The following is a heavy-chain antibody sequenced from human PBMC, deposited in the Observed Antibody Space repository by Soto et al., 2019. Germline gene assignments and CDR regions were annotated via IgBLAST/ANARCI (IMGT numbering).Heavy chain of an antibody. CDR3: ATCLDSSGWYFDY. D-gene: IGHD6-19*01. CDR2: ISGSGGST. J-gene: IGHJ4*02. Sequence: PGGSVRLSCAASGFTFSSYAMSWVRQGPGKGLEWVSAISGSGGSTYYADSVKGRFTISRDNSKNTLYLQMNSLRAEDTAVYYCATCLDSSGWYFDYWGQGTLVTVSS. CDR1: GFTFSSYA. V-gene: IGHV3-23*01.